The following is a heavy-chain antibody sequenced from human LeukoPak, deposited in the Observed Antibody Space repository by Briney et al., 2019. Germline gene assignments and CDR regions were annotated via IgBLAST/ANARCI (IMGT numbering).Heavy chain of an antibody. CDR2: ISYDGSNK. Sequence: GRSLRLSCAASGFIFSTYGMQWVRQAPGKGQEWVAVISYDGSNKHYTDSVKGRFTTSRDNSKNTLYLQMNSLRAEDTAVYYCSAGLRGYFDYWGQGTLVTVSS. V-gene: IGHV3-30*03. CDR1: GFIFSTYG. CDR3: SAGLRGYFDY. D-gene: IGHD2-21*02. J-gene: IGHJ4*02.